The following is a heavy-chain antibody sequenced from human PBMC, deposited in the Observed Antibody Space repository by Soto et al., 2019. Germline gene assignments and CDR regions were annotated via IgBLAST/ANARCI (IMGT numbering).Heavy chain of an antibody. CDR1: GYTFTGYY. CDR2: INPNSGGS. D-gene: IGHD4-17*01. Sequence: QVQLVQSGAEEKKPGASVKVSCRASGYTFTGYYMHWVRQAPGQGLEWMGWINPNSGGSNYAQKFQGWVNMTRDTSISTAYMELSRRRSDDTAVYYCARGKDYGDYDYYYYGMDVWGQGTTVTVSS. V-gene: IGHV1-2*04. CDR3: ARGKDYGDYDYYYYGMDV. J-gene: IGHJ6*02.